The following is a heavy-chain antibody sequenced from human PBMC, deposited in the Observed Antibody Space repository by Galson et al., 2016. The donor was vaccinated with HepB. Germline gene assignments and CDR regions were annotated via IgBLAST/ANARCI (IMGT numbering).Heavy chain of an antibody. CDR2: ITGGGEFI. V-gene: IGHV3-11*01. CDR1: GFIFSDYY. D-gene: IGHD3-22*01. Sequence: SLRLPCAASGFIFSDYYMTWIRQAPGKGLEWLSFITGGGEFIFYADSVKGRFTISRDNAKKSLYLQMNNLRAEDTAVYYCEGYSDPFDIWGQGTMVTVSS. J-gene: IGHJ3*02. CDR3: EGYSDPFDI.